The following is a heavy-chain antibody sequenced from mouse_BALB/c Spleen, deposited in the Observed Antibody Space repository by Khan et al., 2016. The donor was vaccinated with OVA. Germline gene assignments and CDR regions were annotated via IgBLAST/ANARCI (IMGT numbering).Heavy chain of an antibody. CDR3: TRGGYGSPFAY. CDR2: INPSNGGT. D-gene: IGHD1-1*01. Sequence: QVQLQQSGAELVKPGASVKLSCKASGYTFTSYYMYWVKQRPGQGLEWIGEINPSNGGTNVNEKFKSKATLTVDKSSSTAYMEVSSLTSEDSAVYYRTRGGYGSPFAYWGQGTLVTVSA. V-gene: IGHV1S81*02. J-gene: IGHJ3*01. CDR1: GYTFTSYY.